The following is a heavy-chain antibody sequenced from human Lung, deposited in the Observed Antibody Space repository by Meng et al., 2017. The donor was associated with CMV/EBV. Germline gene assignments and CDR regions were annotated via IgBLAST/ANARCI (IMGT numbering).Heavy chain of an antibody. Sequence: FGSYAMNWVRQAPGKGLELLSLISGNGRATFYADSVKGRFTISRDNSKNTLYLQMNSLRAEDTAVYYCAKDQNYYDTSGFLKTSFDYWGQGTLVTVSS. CDR3: AKDQNYYDTSGFLKTSFDY. CDR1: FGSYA. CDR2: ISGNGRAT. J-gene: IGHJ4*02. V-gene: IGHV3-23*01. D-gene: IGHD3-22*01.